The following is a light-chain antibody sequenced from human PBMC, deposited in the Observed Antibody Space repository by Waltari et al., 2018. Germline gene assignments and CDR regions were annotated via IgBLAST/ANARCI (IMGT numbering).Light chain of an antibody. V-gene: IGKV1-33*01. J-gene: IGKJ5*01. CDR1: QDIKNY. CDR2: DAS. Sequence: DIQMTQSPYSLSAFVGDRVTLTCQASQDIKNYLNWYQQKPGKAPKALIYDASKLETGVPSRFSGSGSGTDFTLTLSSLQPEDIATYYCQQYDNLPITFGQGTRLEIK. CDR3: QQYDNLPIT.